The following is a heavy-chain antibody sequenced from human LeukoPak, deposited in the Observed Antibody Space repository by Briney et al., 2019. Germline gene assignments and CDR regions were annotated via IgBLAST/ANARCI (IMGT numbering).Heavy chain of an antibody. CDR2: ISVRSNYI. V-gene: IGHV3-21*01. J-gene: IGHJ4*02. D-gene: IGHD3-22*01. Sequence: PGGSLRLSCAAYGFIFNNYAINWVRQAPGKGLEWVSSISVRSNYIYYADSVRGRFSISRDDARNSLYLQMDSLRGDDTAVYYCVRLRRNYDSSGYYYYYDYWGQGTLVTVSS. CDR1: GFIFNNYA. CDR3: VRLRRNYDSSGYYYYYDY.